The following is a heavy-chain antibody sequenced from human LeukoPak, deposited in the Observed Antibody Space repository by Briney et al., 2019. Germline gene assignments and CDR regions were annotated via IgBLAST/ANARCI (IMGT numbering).Heavy chain of an antibody. CDR3: ARTQYDFWSGTYFFDY. CDR1: GGSISSGSYY. J-gene: IGHJ4*02. CDR2: IYTSGST. V-gene: IGHV4-61*02. D-gene: IGHD3-3*01. Sequence: SETLSLTCTVSGGSISSGSYYWSWIRQPAGKGLEWIGRIYTSGSTNYNPSLKSRVTISVDTSKNQFSLKLSSVTAADTAVYYCARTQYDFWSGTYFFDYWGQGTLVTVSS.